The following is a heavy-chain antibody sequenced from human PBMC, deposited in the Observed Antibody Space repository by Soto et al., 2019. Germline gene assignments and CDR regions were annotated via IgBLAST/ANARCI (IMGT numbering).Heavy chain of an antibody. CDR2: IYWNDDK. V-gene: IGHV2-5*01. J-gene: IGHJ4*02. CDR1: GFSLSTTGEG. D-gene: IGHD6-19*01. CDR3: AEVDDVAVLFAY. Sequence: QITLKESGPTLVKPTQTLTLTCTFSGFSLSTTGEGVGWIRQLTGKALEWLAVIYWNDDKSYSPSLKSRLTISKGTTKKQVFLTMMNMAPVDTGTYYCAEVDDVAVLFAYLGQGTLVTVSS.